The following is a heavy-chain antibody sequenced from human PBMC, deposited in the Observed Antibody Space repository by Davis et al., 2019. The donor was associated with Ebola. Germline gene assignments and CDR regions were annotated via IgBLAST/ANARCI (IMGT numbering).Heavy chain of an antibody. CDR3: ARAVTMVLPSGWFDP. J-gene: IGHJ5*02. D-gene: IGHD3-10*01. Sequence: AASVKVSCKASGYTFTRYGISWVRQAPGQGLEWMGWISAYNGNTNYAQNLQGRVTMTTDTSTSTAYMEVRSLRYDDTAVNSCARAVTMVLPSGWFDPWGQGTLVTVSS. CDR1: GYTFTRYG. CDR2: ISAYNGNT. V-gene: IGHV1-18*04.